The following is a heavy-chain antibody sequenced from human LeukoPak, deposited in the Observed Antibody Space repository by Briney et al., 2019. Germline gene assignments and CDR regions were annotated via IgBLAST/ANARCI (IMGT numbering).Heavy chain of an antibody. J-gene: IGHJ4*02. Sequence: ASVKVSCKASGFTFTGYYMHWVRQAPGQGLEWMGWINPNTGRTNYAQNFQGRVTMTSDTSISTAYMELNSLRSDDTAVYYCARGTYYDSSGYSGVRLFDYWGQGTLLTVSS. CDR2: INPNTGRT. V-gene: IGHV1-2*02. CDR3: ARGTYYDSSGYSGVRLFDY. D-gene: IGHD3-22*01. CDR1: GFTFTGYY.